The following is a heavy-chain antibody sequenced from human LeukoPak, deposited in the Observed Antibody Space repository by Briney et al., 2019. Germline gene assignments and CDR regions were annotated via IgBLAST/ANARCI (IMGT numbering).Heavy chain of an antibody. Sequence: ASVKVSCKASGGTFSSYAISWVRQAPGQGLEWMGGIIPIFGTANYAQKFQGRVTITADESTSTAYMELSSLRSEDTAVYYCARGHPNYDILTGYYNPLSYFDYWGQGTLVTVSS. CDR3: ARGHPNYDILTGYYNPLSYFDY. CDR2: IIPIFGTA. V-gene: IGHV1-69*13. D-gene: IGHD3-9*01. CDR1: GGTFSSYA. J-gene: IGHJ4*02.